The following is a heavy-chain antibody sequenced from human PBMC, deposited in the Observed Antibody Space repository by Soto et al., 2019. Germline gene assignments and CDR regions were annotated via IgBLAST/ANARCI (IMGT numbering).Heavy chain of an antibody. CDR1: GGSISSGDYY. V-gene: IGHV4-30-4*01. CDR3: ARARGARYFDY. D-gene: IGHD2-15*01. J-gene: IGHJ4*02. Sequence: PSXTLSLTCTVSGGSISSGDYYWSWIRQPPGKGLEWIGYIYYSGSTYYNPSLKSRVTISVDTSKNQFSLKLSSVTAADTAVYYCARARGARYFDYWGQGTLVTVSS. CDR2: IYYSGST.